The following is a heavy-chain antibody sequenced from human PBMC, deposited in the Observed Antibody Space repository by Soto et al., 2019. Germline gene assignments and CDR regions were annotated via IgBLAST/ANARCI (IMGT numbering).Heavy chain of an antibody. CDR1: GFTFSSYA. D-gene: IGHD6-13*01. J-gene: IGHJ4*02. V-gene: IGHV3-23*01. CDR2: ISGSGGST. CDR3: AKGVAAAGNFDY. Sequence: EVQLLESGGGLVQPGGSLRLSCAASGFTFSSYAMSWVRQAPGKGLEWVSAISGSGGSTYYADSVKGRFTISRDNSKNTLYLEMNSLRAEDTAVYYCAKGVAAAGNFDYRGQGALVTVSS.